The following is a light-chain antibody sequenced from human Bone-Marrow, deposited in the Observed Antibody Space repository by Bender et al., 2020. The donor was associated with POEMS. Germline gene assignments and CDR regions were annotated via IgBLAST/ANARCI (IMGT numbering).Light chain of an antibody. CDR1: SSDVGGYNY. CDR3: QSYDNSLGGWV. J-gene: IGLJ3*02. V-gene: IGLV2-14*03. Sequence: QSALTQPASVSGSPGQSITISCTGTSSDVGGYNYVSWYQQHPAKAPKLMIYDVSDRPSGFSNRFSGSKSANTASLTISGLQAEDEGDYYCQSYDNSLGGWVFGGGTKLTVL. CDR2: DVS.